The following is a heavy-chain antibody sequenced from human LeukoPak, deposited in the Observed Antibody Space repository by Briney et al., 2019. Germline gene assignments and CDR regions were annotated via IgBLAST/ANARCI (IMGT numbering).Heavy chain of an antibody. V-gene: IGHV4-39*07. Sequence: PSETLSLTCTVSGGSISSRPYSWGWIRQPPGKGLEWLGSFYYSGGTYYKPSLKSRLTISVDTSKNQFSLKLSSVTAADTAVYYCARDAYCGGDCYDYWGQGTLVTVSS. CDR1: GGSISSRPYS. CDR2: FYYSGGT. D-gene: IGHD2-21*01. CDR3: ARDAYCGGDCYDY. J-gene: IGHJ4*02.